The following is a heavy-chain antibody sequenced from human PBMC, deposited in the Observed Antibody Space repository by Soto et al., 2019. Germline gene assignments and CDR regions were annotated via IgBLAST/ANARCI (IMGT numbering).Heavy chain of an antibody. D-gene: IGHD3-3*01. CDR2: IVVGSGNT. J-gene: IGHJ6*02. V-gene: IGHV1-58*01. CDR3: EADYFLGRSLGSCYGMDV. CDR1: GFTFTSSA. Sequence: SVKVSCTASGFTFTSSAVQWVRQARGQRLEWTGWIVVGSGNTNYAQKFQERVTITRDMSTSTAYMELSSLRSEDTAVYYCEADYFLGRSLGSCYGMDVWGQGTSVTVSS.